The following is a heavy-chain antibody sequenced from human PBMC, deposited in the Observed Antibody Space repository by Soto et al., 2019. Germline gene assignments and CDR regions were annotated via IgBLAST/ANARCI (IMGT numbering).Heavy chain of an antibody. J-gene: IGHJ3*02. V-gene: IGHV3-7*03. Sequence: GSLRLSCEASGFTSGSYWMAWVRQAPGKGLEWVANIQQDGRERHYGDSVKGRFTISKDNAKNSLYLEMNSLRAEDTAFYYCVREGRLLGAFDIWGQGTMVTVSS. CDR3: VREGRLLGAFDI. CDR2: IQQDGRER. D-gene: IGHD3-10*01. CDR1: GFTSGSYW.